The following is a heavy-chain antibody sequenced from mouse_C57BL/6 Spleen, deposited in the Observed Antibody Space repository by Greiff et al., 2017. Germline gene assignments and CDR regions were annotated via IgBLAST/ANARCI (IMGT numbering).Heavy chain of an antibody. CDR2: IYPGDGDT. CDR1: GYAFSSSW. Sequence: VQLQQSGPELVKPGASVKISCKASGYAFSSSWMNWVKQRPGKGLEWIGRIYPGDGDTNYNGKFKGKATLTADKSSSTAYMQLSSLTSEDSAVYFCARVRDDYFDYWGQGTTLTGSS. V-gene: IGHV1-82*01. D-gene: IGHD1-1*01. J-gene: IGHJ2*01. CDR3: ARVRDDYFDY.